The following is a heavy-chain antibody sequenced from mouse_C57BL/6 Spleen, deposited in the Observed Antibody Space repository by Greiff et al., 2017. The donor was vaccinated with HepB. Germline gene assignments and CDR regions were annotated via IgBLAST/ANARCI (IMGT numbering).Heavy chain of an antibody. J-gene: IGHJ2*01. CDR1: GYTFTSYW. CDR2: IYPGSGST. CDR3: ARSLTGTVYFDY. Sequence: QVQLQQPGAELVKPGASVKMSCKASGYTFTSYWITWVKQRPGQGLEWIGDIYPGSGSTNYNEKFKSKATLTVDTSSSTAYMQLSSLTSEDSAVYYCARSLTGTVYFDYWGQGTTLTVSS. D-gene: IGHD4-1*01. V-gene: IGHV1-55*01.